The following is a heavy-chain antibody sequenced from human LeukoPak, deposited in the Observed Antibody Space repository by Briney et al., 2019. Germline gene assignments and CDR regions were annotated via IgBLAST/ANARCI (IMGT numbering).Heavy chain of an antibody. CDR2: IYTSGST. Sequence: PSETLSLTCTVSGGSISSSSYYWSWIRQPAGKGLEWIGRIYTSGSTNYNPSLKSRVTMSVDTSKNQFSLKLSSVTAADTAVYYCGGGGSSGYYGYWGQGTLVTVSS. D-gene: IGHD3-22*01. CDR3: GGGGSSGYYGY. V-gene: IGHV4-61*02. CDR1: GGSISSSSYY. J-gene: IGHJ4*02.